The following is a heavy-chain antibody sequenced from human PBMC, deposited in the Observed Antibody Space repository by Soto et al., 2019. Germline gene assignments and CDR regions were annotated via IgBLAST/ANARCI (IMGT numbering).Heavy chain of an antibody. CDR3: DKDSGMQWLAMGSFDY. D-gene: IGHD6-19*01. CDR1: GFTFSSYG. CDR2: ISYDGSNK. Sequence: QVQLVESGGGVVQPGRSLRLSCAASGFTFSSYGMHWVRQAPGKGLEWVSVISYDGSNKYYADSVKGRFTISRDNSKNTLYLQMNSLRAEDTAVYYCDKDSGMQWLAMGSFDYWGQGTLVTVSS. J-gene: IGHJ4*02. V-gene: IGHV3-30*18.